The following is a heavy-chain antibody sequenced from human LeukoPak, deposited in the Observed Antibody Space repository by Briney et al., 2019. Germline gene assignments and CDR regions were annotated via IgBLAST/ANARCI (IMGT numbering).Heavy chain of an antibody. D-gene: IGHD6-19*01. CDR1: GFTFSSYA. Sequence: GGSLRLSCAASGFTFSSYAMSWVRQAPGKGLEWVSAISGSGGSTYYADSVKGRFTISRDNSKNTLYLQMNSLRAEDTAVYYCAKYPTPGIAVDGTDYFDYWGQGTLVTVSS. CDR2: ISGSGGST. J-gene: IGHJ4*02. CDR3: AKYPTPGIAVDGTDYFDY. V-gene: IGHV3-23*01.